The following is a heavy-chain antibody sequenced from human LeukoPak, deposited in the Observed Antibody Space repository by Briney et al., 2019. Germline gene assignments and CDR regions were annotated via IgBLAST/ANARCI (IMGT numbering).Heavy chain of an antibody. D-gene: IGHD2-2*02. CDR3: TTDAVAYTQFDY. V-gene: IGHV3-15*01. CDR2: IKSKTDGGRT. J-gene: IGHJ4*02. CDR1: GFTLNNAW. Sequence: PGGSLRLSCAVSGFTLNNAWMSWVRQAPGKGLEWVGRIKSKTDGGRTDYAAPVKGRFTISRDDSENTLYLQMNRLKTEDTAVYYRTTDAVAYTQFDYGRQGTLVTVSS.